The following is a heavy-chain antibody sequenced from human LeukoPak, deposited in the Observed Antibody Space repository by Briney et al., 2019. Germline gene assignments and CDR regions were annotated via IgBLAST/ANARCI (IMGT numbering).Heavy chain of an antibody. CDR1: GGSISSSSYY. V-gene: IGHV4-39*01. Sequence: SETLSLTCTVSGGSISSSSYYWGWIRQPPGKGLEWIGSIYYSGSTYYNPSLKSRVTISVDTSKNQFSLKLSSVTAADTAVYYCASGGNPYSSSWYVPSGYYYYYGMDVWGQGTTVTVSS. D-gene: IGHD6-13*01. J-gene: IGHJ6*02. CDR2: IYYSGST. CDR3: ASGGNPYSSSWYVPSGYYYYYGMDV.